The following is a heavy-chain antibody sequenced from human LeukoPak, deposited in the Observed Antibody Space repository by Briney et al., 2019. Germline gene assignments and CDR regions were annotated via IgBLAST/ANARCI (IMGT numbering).Heavy chain of an antibody. V-gene: IGHV3-33*01. CDR2: IYYDGSQR. Sequence: GRSLRLSCAASGFTLSSYGMHWVRQAPGKGPEWVAVIYYDGSQRKYVDSVKGRFTISRDNSKNTVYLEINNLRAEDTAVYYCARDLGYFDYWGQGTLVTVSS. CDR3: ARDLGYFDY. J-gene: IGHJ4*02. D-gene: IGHD7-27*01. CDR1: GFTLSSYG.